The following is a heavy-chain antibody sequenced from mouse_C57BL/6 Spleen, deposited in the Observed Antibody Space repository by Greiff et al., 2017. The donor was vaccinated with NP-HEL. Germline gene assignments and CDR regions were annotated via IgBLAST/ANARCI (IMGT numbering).Heavy chain of an antibody. CDR2: INPNYGTT. J-gene: IGHJ2*01. CDR3: ARSSIYDGYSYYFDY. V-gene: IGHV1-39*01. Sequence: EVQGVESGPELVKPGASVKISCKASGYSFTDYNMNWVKQSNGKSLEWIGVINPNYGTTSYNQKFKGKATLTVDQSSSTAYMQLNSLTSEDSAVYYCARSSIYDGYSYYFDYWGQGTTLTVSS. D-gene: IGHD2-3*01. CDR1: GYSFTDYN.